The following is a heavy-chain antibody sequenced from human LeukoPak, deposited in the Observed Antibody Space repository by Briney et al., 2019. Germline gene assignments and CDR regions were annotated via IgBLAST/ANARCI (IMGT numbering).Heavy chain of an antibody. CDR1: GYTFTSYG. CDR2: ISAYNGNT. Sequence: ASVKVSCKASGYTFTSYGISWVRQAPGQGLEWMGWISAYNGNTNYAQKLQGRVTMTADTSTSTAYMELRSLRSDDTAVYYCARDYLAVAGKAFDYWGQGTLVTVSS. CDR3: ARDYLAVAGKAFDY. D-gene: IGHD6-19*01. J-gene: IGHJ4*02. V-gene: IGHV1-18*01.